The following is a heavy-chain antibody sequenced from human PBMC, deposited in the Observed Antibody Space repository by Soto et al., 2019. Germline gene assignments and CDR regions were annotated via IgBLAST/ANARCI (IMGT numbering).Heavy chain of an antibody. Sequence: HPGGSLRLSCAASGFTFSSYAMSWVRQAPGKGLEWVSAISGSGGSTYYADSVKGRFTISRDNSKNTLYLQMNSLRAEDTAVYYCAKHYYGSGSYSLYYYYYYGMDVWGQGTTVTVSS. D-gene: IGHD3-10*01. CDR1: GFTFSSYA. CDR2: ISGSGGST. V-gene: IGHV3-23*01. J-gene: IGHJ6*02. CDR3: AKHYYGSGSYSLYYYYYYGMDV.